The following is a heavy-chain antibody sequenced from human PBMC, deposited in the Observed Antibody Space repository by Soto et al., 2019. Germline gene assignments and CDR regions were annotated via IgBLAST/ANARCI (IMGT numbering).Heavy chain of an antibody. CDR1: GYTFISYD. D-gene: IGHD3-22*01. CDR3: ARAPFHYDSGGYQKSRYFDY. J-gene: IGHJ4*02. V-gene: IGHV1-18*01. Sequence: ASVKVSCKTSGYTFISYDIHWVRQAPGQGLEWMGWISEYSGNTKYEQKLQGRVTMTTDTSTSTAYMELRSLRSDDTAVYYCARAPFHYDSGGYQKSRYFDYWGQGTLVTVSS. CDR2: ISEYSGNT.